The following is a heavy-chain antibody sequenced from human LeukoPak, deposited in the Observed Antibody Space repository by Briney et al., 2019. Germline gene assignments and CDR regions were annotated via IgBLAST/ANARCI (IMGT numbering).Heavy chain of an antibody. V-gene: IGHV3-23*01. CDR2: ISGSGGST. CDR3: AKGSYCSGGSCCPNPENY. J-gene: IGHJ4*02. D-gene: IGHD2-15*01. CDR1: GFTFSSYA. Sequence: PGGSLRLSCAASGFTFSSYAMSWVRQAPGKGLEWVSAISGSGGSTYYADSVKGRFTISRDNSKNTLYLQMNSLRAEDTAVYYCAKGSYCSGGSCCPNPENYWGQGTLVTVSS.